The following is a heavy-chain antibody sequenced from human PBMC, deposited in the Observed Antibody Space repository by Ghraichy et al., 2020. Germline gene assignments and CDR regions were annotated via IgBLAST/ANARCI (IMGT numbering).Heavy chain of an antibody. V-gene: IGHV3-72*01. CDR1: GFTFSDHY. J-gene: IGHJ6*02. D-gene: IGHD1-26*01. CDR3: TRGAGTTTSNYYGMDV. Sequence: GGSLRLSCAASGFTFSDHYMDWVRQAPGKGLEWVGRIRKKANSYNTEYAASVIGRFTISRDDSKNSLYLQMNSLKTEDTAVYYCTRGAGTTTSNYYGMDVCGQGTTVTVSS. CDR2: IRKKANSYNT.